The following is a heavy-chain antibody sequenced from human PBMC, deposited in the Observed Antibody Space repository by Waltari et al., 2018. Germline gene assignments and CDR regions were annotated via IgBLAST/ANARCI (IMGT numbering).Heavy chain of an antibody. CDR2: IHPNSGGT. V-gene: IGHV1-2*02. CDR1: GYAFNIYY. CDR3: ARSYQSGSYSDY. J-gene: IGHJ4*02. D-gene: IGHD1-26*01. Sequence: QVQLVQSGAEVKKPGASVTVSCQTSGYAFNIYYMHWVRQAPGQGLEWMGWIHPNSGGTNYAQKYQGRITMTRDTSISTVYMELSRLISNDTAVYYCARSYQSGSYSDYWGQGTPVTVSS.